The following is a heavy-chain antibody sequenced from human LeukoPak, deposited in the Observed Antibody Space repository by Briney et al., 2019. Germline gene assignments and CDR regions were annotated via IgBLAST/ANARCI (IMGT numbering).Heavy chain of an antibody. CDR2: INPSGGST. J-gene: IGHJ4*02. V-gene: IGHV1-46*01. D-gene: IGHD3-16*02. CDR3: ARGAELLRLGELSLGYY. CDR1: GYTFTSYY. Sequence: ASVKVSCKASGYTFTSYYMHWVRQAPGQGLEWMGIINPSGGSTSYAQKFQGRVIMTRDTSTSTVYMELSSLRSEDTAVYYCARGAELLRLGELSLGYYWGQGTLVTVSS.